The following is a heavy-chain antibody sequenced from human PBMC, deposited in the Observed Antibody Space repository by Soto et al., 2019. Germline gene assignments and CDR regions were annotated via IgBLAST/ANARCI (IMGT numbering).Heavy chain of an antibody. CDR3: TKDQGRSIAVAGTNWFDP. J-gene: IGHJ5*02. V-gene: IGHV3-23*01. CDR2: ISGSGGST. D-gene: IGHD6-19*01. Sequence: PVGSLRLSCAASGFTFSSYAMSWVRQAPGKGLEWVSAISGSGGSTYYADSVKGRFAISRDNSKNTLYLQMNSLRAEDTAVYYCTKDQGRSIAVAGTNWFDPWGQGTLVTVSS. CDR1: GFTFSSYA.